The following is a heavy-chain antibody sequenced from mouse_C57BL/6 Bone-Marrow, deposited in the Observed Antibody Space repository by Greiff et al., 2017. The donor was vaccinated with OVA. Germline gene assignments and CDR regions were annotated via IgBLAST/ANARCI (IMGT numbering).Heavy chain of an antibody. Sequence: VHVKQSGAELVRPGASVKLSCTASGFNIKDYYMHWVKQRPEQGLEWIGRIDPEDGDTEYAPKFQGKATMTADTSSNTAYLQLSSLTSEDTAVYYCTKPGRLGYWGQGTTLTVSS. J-gene: IGHJ2*01. V-gene: IGHV14-1*01. D-gene: IGHD1-2*01. CDR1: GFNIKDYY. CDR3: TKPGRLGY. CDR2: IDPEDGDT.